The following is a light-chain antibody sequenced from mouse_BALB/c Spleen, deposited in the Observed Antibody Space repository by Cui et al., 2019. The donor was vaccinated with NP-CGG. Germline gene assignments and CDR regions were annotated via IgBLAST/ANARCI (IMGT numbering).Light chain of an antibody. V-gene: IGLV1*01. J-gene: IGLJ1*01. Sequence: QAVATQESALTTSPGETVTLTCRSSTGAVTTSNYANWVQEKPDHLFTGLIGGTNNRAPGVPARFSGSLIGDKAALTITGAQTEDEALYFCALWYINQWVFGGGTKLTVL. CDR3: ALWYINQWV. CDR1: TGAVTTSNY. CDR2: GTN.